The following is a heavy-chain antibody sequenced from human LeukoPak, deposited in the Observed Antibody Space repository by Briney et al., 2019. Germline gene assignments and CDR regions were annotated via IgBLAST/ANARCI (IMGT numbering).Heavy chain of an antibody. Sequence: LEALTLTCTVSGGSMSYYFWSWVRQPAGKGLEWIGRIYTYDNSNYNPSLKSRVTMSIDTSKNQFSLRLSSVTAADTAIYYCARESTAVGSPYYFDYWGPGTRVTVSS. V-gene: IGHV4-4*07. CDR3: ARESTAVGSPYYFDY. CDR1: GGSMSYYF. J-gene: IGHJ4*02. CDR2: IYTYDNS. D-gene: IGHD6-13*01.